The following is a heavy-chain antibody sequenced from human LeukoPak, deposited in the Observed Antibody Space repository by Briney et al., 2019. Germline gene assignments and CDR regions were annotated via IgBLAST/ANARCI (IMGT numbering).Heavy chain of an antibody. D-gene: IGHD6-13*01. V-gene: IGHV1-18*01. Sequence: GASVKVSCKASGYTFTSYGISWVRQAPGQGLEWMGWISAYNGNTNYAQKLQGRVTMTTDTSTSTAHMELRSLRSDDTAVYYCARHFHSIAAADDYWGQGTLVTVSS. CDR1: GYTFTSYG. CDR2: ISAYNGNT. CDR3: ARHFHSIAAADDY. J-gene: IGHJ4*02.